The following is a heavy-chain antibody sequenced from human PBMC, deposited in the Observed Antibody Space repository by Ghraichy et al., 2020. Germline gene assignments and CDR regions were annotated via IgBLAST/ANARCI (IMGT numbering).Heavy chain of an antibody. CDR2: IIPLFGTL. Sequence: SVKVSCKASGGSFSSYVINWVRQAPGQGLEWMGGIIPLFGTLNYAQKFQGRVTITGDDSTSTAFMELTSLRSDDTAVYYCARPKGSAYYHGTFGVDVWGQGTTVIVSS. J-gene: IGHJ6*02. CDR1: GGSFSSYV. V-gene: IGHV1-69*13. D-gene: IGHD3-3*01. CDR3: ARPKGSAYYHGTFGVDV.